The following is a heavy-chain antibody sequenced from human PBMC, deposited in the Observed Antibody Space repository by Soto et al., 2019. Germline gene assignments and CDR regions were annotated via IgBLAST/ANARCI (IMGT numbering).Heavy chain of an antibody. J-gene: IGHJ4*02. Sequence: GGSLRLSCAASGFTFSSYSMNWVRQAPGKGLEWVSSISSISSYIYYADSVKGRFTISRDNAKNSLYLQMNSLRAEDTAVYYCARDLFLEGDDYWGQGTLVTVSS. CDR3: ARDLFLEGDDY. D-gene: IGHD3-16*01. CDR2: ISSISSYI. CDR1: GFTFSSYS. V-gene: IGHV3-21*06.